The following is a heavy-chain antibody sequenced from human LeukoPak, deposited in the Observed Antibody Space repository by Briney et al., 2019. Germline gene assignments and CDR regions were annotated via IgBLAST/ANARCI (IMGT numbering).Heavy chain of an antibody. J-gene: IGHJ4*02. CDR1: GYTFTSYY. CDR2: INPSGGST. D-gene: IGHD3-9*01. Sequence: ASVKVSCKASGYTFTSYYMHWVRQAPGQGLEWMGIINPSGGSTSYAQKFQGRVTMTRDTSTSTVYMELSSLRSEDTAVYYCARSQYLVFSGRGLTLSDYWGQGTLVTVSS. V-gene: IGHV1-46*01. CDR3: ARSQYLVFSGRGLTLSDY.